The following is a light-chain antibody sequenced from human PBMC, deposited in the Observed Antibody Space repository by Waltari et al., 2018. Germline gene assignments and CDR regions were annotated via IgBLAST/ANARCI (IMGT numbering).Light chain of an antibody. J-gene: IGLJ3*02. V-gene: IGLV2-14*03. CDR3: SSYTISSTLNWV. CDR1: SSDVGGFHF. Sequence: QSALTQPASVSGSPGQSITIACTGTSSDVGGFHFVSWYQQHPGKAPKLMIYDVSKRPSGVSNRFSGSKSGNTASLTISGLQAEDEADYYCSSYTISSTLNWVFGGGTKLTVL. CDR2: DVS.